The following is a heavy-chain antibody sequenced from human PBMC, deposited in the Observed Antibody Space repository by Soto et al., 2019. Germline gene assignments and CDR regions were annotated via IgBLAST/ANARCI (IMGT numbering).Heavy chain of an antibody. CDR1: GFTFNSDW. Sequence: EVQLVESGGGLVQPGGSLRLSCVASGFTFNSDWMHWVRQAPGKGLVWVSRIKGDGISTSYADSVKGRFTISRDNAKNTLYLQMNSLRAEDTAVYYCARDNYFSIDYRGQGTLVTVSS. V-gene: IGHV3-74*01. J-gene: IGHJ4*02. CDR3: ARDNYFSIDY. D-gene: IGHD4-4*01. CDR2: IKGDGIST.